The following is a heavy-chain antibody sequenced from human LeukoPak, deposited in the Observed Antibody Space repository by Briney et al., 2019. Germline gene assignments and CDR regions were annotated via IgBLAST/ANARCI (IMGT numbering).Heavy chain of an antibody. CDR3: ARHKAQYVNPDYFDY. V-gene: IGHV4-39*01. Sequence: SETLSLTCTVSGGSISSSSYYWGWIRQPPGKGLEWIGSIYYSGSTYYNPSLKSRVTISVDTSKNQFSLKLSSVTAADTAVYYCARHKAQYVNPDYFDYWGQGTLVTVSS. CDR1: GGSISSSSYY. CDR2: IYYSGST. D-gene: IGHD3-16*01. J-gene: IGHJ4*02.